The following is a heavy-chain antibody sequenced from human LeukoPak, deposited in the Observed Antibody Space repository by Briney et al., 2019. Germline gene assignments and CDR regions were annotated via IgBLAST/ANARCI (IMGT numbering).Heavy chain of an antibody. CDR1: GGSISSGSYC. CDR2: IYASGST. V-gene: IGHV4-61*02. CDR3: ARSYDSSGPGHFDY. Sequence: SQTLSLTCTVSGGSISSGSYCWSWIRQPAGKGLEWIGRIYASGSTNYNPSLKSRVTISVDTSKDQFSLKLSSVTAADTAVYYCARSYDSSGPGHFDYWGQGTLVTVSS. D-gene: IGHD3-22*01. J-gene: IGHJ4*02.